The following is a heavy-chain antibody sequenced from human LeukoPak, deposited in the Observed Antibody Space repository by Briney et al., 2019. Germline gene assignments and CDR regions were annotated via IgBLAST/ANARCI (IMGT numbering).Heavy chain of an antibody. D-gene: IGHD3-22*01. Sequence: GGSLRLSCAGSGFTFSTYWIHWVRQAPGQGLVWVSGISGDKSHTAYADSVKGRFTISRDNAKNTLHLQMNSLRDEDTAVYYCATATFYATSGYLPSWGQEPWSPSPQ. J-gene: IGHJ5*01. V-gene: IGHV3-74*01. CDR3: ATATFYATSGYLPS. CDR2: ISGDKSHT. CDR1: GFTFSTYW.